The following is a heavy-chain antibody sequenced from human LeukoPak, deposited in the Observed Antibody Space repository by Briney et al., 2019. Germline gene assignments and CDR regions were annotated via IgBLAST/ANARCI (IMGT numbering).Heavy chain of an antibody. Sequence: GGSLRLSCAASGFTFSSYWMSWVRQAPGKGLEWVANIKQDGSEKYYVDSVKGRFTISRDNAKNSLYLQMNSLRAEDMAVYYCARVSIYDSSGLDAFDIWGQGTKVAVSS. J-gene: IGHJ3*02. D-gene: IGHD3-22*01. CDR3: ARVSIYDSSGLDAFDI. CDR2: IKQDGSEK. V-gene: IGHV3-7*01. CDR1: GFTFSSYW.